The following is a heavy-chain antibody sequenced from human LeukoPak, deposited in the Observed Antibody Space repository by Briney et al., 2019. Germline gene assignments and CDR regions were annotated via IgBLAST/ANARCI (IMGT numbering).Heavy chain of an antibody. CDR3: ARDKSGGSVTTSFDY. D-gene: IGHD4-17*01. CDR1: GFTFSSYC. J-gene: IGHJ4*02. Sequence: PGGSLRLSCAASGFTFSSYCMHWVRQAPGKGLMWVSRIDSDGSSTSYADSVKGRFTISRDNAKNTLYLQMNSLRAEDTAVYYCARDKSGGSVTTSFDYWGQGTLVTVSS. CDR2: IDSDGSST. V-gene: IGHV3-74*01.